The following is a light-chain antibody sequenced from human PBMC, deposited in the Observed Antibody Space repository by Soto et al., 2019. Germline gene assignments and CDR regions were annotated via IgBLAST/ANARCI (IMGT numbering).Light chain of an antibody. CDR3: QQYGSSPPLT. CDR1: QSVSSS. CDR2: GAS. J-gene: IGKJ4*01. Sequence: EIVLTQSPGTLSLSPGERATLSCRASQSVSSSLAWYQRKPGQAPRLLIYGASSRATGIPDRFSGSGSGTDFTLAISRLEPEDFAVYYCQQYGSSPPLTFGGGTKVDIK. V-gene: IGKV3-20*01.